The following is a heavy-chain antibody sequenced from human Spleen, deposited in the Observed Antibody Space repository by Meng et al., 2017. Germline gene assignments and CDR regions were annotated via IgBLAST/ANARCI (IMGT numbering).Heavy chain of an antibody. CDR3: AANRDGFDP. CDR1: VGSISSGGYF. V-gene: IGHV4-31*03. Sequence: QVPLRVSGPGVVSTYQHLSFSCTFSVGSISSGGYFGSWIRQHPGKGLELIGHMYYSGSPYYNPSLKSRVTISVDTSQNQFSMKLSSVTAADTAAYYCAANRDGFDPWGQGTLVTVSS. J-gene: IGHJ5*02. CDR2: MYYSGSP.